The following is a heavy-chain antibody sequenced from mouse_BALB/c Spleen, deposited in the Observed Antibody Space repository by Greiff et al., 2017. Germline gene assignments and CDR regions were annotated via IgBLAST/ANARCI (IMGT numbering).Heavy chain of an antibody. D-gene: IGHD1-1*01. Sequence: EVKLMESGGGLVQPKGSLKLSCAASGFTFNTYAMNWVRQAPGKGLEWVARIRSKSNNYATYYADSVKDRFTISRDDSQSMLYLQMNNLKTEDTAMYYCVRGVLRDYYAMDYWGQGTSVTVSS. CDR1: GFTFNTYA. J-gene: IGHJ4*01. CDR2: IRSKSNNYAT. CDR3: VRGVLRDYYAMDY. V-gene: IGHV10-1*02.